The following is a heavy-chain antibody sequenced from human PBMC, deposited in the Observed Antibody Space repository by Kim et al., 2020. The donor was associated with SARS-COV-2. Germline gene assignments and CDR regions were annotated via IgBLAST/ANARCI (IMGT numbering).Heavy chain of an antibody. V-gene: IGHV4-59*01. CDR2: IYYSGST. Sequence: SETLSLTCTVSGGSISSYYWSWIRQPPGKGLEWIGYIYYSGSTNYNPSLKSRVTISVDTSKNQFSLKLSSVTAADTAVYYCARSGYSGSYYVVYFDYWGQGTLVTVSS. J-gene: IGHJ4*02. CDR1: GGSISSYY. D-gene: IGHD1-26*01. CDR3: ARSGYSGSYYVVYFDY.